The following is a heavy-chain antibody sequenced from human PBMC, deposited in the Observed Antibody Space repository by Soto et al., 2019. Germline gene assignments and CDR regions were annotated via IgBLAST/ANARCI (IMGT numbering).Heavy chain of an antibody. CDR3: ARRFDGVDFWSGYYRKADYGMDV. J-gene: IGHJ6*02. Sequence: SETLSLTCTVSGGSISSGGYYWSWIRQHPGKGLEWIGYIYYSGSTYYNPSLKSRVTISVDTSKNQFSLKLSSVTAADTAVYYCARRFDGVDFWSGYYRKADYGMDVWGQGTTVTVSS. CDR1: GGSISSGGYY. D-gene: IGHD3-3*01. V-gene: IGHV4-39*01. CDR2: IYYSGST.